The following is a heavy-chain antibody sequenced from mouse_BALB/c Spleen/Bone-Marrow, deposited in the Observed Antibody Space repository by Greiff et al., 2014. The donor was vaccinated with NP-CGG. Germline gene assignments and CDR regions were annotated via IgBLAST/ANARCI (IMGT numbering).Heavy chain of an antibody. D-gene: IGHD1-1*01. CDR2: IYPGDGDT. J-gene: IGHJ3*01. CDR3: ARTYGSSYFVY. CDR1: GYAFSSSW. Sequence: VQLQQSGPELVKPGASVKISCRPSGYAFSSSWMNWVKQRPGQGLEWIGRIYPGDGDTNYNGKFKGKATLTADKSSSTAYMQLSSLTSVDSAVYFCARTYGSSYFVYWGQGTLVTVSA. V-gene: IGHV1-82*01.